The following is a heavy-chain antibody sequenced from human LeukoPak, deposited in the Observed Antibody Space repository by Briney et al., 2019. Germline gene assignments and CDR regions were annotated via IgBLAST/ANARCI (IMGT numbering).Heavy chain of an antibody. CDR2: IYYSGST. J-gene: IGHJ4*02. CDR1: GGSISSSSYY. Sequence: SETLSLTCTVSGGSISSSSYYWGWIRQPPGQGLEWIGSIYYSGSTYYNPSLKSRVTISVDTSKNQFSLKLSSVAAADTAVYYCARPLYDSSGYYYHFDYWGQGTLVTVSS. CDR3: ARPLYDSSGYYYHFDY. V-gene: IGHV4-39*01. D-gene: IGHD3-22*01.